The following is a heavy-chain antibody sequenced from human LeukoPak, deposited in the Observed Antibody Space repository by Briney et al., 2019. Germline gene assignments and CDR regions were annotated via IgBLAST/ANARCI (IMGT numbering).Heavy chain of an antibody. V-gene: IGHV3-21*01. D-gene: IGHD6-6*01. CDR3: ARGQRISSSPYYYGMDV. CDR1: GFTFSSYS. CDR2: TSSISSYI. Sequence: PGESLRLSCAASGFTFSSYSMNWVRQALGKGLEWVSSTSSISSYIYYADSVKGRFTISRDNAKNSLYLQMNSLRAEDTAVYYCARGQRISSSPYYYGMDVWGQGTTVTVS. J-gene: IGHJ6*02.